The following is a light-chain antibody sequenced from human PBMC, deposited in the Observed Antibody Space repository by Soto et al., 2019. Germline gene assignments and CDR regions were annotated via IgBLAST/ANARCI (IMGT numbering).Light chain of an antibody. Sequence: EIVLTQSPATLSLSPGERATLSCRASQSVSSYLAWYQQKPGQAPRLLIYDASNRATGIPVRFSGSGSGTDFTLTISSLEAEDVAVYYCQQRSNWPTFGGGTKVEIK. J-gene: IGKJ4*01. CDR3: QQRSNWPT. CDR2: DAS. CDR1: QSVSSY. V-gene: IGKV3-11*01.